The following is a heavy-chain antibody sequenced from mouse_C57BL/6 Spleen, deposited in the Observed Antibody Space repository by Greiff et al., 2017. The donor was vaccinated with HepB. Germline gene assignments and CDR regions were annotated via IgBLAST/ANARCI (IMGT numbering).Heavy chain of an antibody. CDR1: GYSFTGYY. CDR2: INPSTGGT. V-gene: IGHV1-42*01. Sequence: EVQLQQSGPELVKPGASVKISCKASGYSFTGYYMNWVKQSPEKSLEWIGEINPSTGGTTYNQKFKAKATLTVDKSSSTAYMQLKSLTSEDSAVYYCARSGDPDGFAYWGQGTLVTVSA. CDR3: ARSGDPDGFAY. D-gene: IGHD3-2*02. J-gene: IGHJ3*01.